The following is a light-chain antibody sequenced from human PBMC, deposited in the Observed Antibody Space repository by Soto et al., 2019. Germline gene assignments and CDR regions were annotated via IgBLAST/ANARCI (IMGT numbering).Light chain of an antibody. J-gene: IGKJ3*01. Sequence: QLTQSPSSLSASVGDRVTITCRASQGISSYLAWYQQKPGKAPKLLIYAASTLQSGVPSRFSGSGSGTDSTLTISSLQPEDFATYYCQQLNSYPRFTFGPGTKVDIK. V-gene: IGKV1-9*01. CDR1: QGISSY. CDR2: AAS. CDR3: QQLNSYPRFT.